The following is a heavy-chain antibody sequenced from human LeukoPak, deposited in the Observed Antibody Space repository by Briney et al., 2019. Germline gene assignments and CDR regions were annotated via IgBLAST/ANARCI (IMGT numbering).Heavy chain of an antibody. CDR3: ARDLNDLLQNYRSTWYPADY. J-gene: IGHJ4*02. CDR1: GFTFSTYW. Sequence: GGSLRLSCAASGFTFSTYWMNWVRQAPGKGLVWVSRVNNDGSSTSYADSVKGRFTISRDNAKNTLYLQMNSLRAEDTAVYYCARDLNDLLQNYRSTWYPADYWGQGTLVTVSS. D-gene: IGHD6-13*01. CDR2: VNNDGSST. V-gene: IGHV3-74*01.